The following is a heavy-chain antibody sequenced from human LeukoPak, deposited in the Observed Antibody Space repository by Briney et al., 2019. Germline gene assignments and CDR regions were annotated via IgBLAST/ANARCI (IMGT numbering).Heavy chain of an antibody. CDR3: AKAGGAAAGGFDY. D-gene: IGHD6-13*01. Sequence: GRSLRLSCAASGFTFDDYGMHWVRQAPGKGLEWVSGISWNSGSKGYADSVKGRFTISRDNAKNSLYLQMHSLRAEDTALYYCAKAGGAAAGGFDYWGQGTLVTVSS. J-gene: IGHJ4*02. CDR2: ISWNSGSK. CDR1: GFTFDDYG. V-gene: IGHV3-9*01.